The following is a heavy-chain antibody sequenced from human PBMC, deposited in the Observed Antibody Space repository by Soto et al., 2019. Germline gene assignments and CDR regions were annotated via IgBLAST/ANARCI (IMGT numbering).Heavy chain of an antibody. CDR1: GGSISSSSYY. J-gene: IGHJ4*02. Sequence: PSETLSLTCAVSGGSISSSSYYWSWIRQPPGKGLEWIGEINHSGSTNYNPSLKSRVTISVDTSKNQFSLKLSSVTAADAAVYYCARGLTTVTTVRYFDYWGQGALVTVSS. D-gene: IGHD4-17*01. V-gene: IGHV4-39*07. CDR2: INHSGST. CDR3: ARGLTTVTTVRYFDY.